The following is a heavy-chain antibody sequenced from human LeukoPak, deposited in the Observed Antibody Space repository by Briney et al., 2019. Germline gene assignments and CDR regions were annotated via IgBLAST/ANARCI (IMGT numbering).Heavy chain of an antibody. CDR2: IIPILGIA. D-gene: IGHD6-6*01. CDR3: ARAYSSSSDY. CDR1: GGTFSSYA. V-gene: IGHV1-69*04. J-gene: IGHJ4*02. Sequence: SVKVSCKAPGGTFSSYAISWVRQAPGQGLEWMGRIIPILGIANYAQKFQGRVTITADKSTSTAYMELSSLRSEDTAVYYCARAYSSSSDYWGQGTLVTVSS.